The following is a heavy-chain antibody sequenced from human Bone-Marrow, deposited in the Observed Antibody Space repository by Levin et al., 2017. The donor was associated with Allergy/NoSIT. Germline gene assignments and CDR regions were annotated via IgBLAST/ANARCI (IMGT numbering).Heavy chain of an antibody. CDR1: GGSFSGYY. CDR3: ARGGDYDYIWGSYRYPLYFDY. V-gene: IGHV4-34*01. J-gene: IGHJ4*02. Sequence: GSLRLSCAVYGGSFSGYYWSWIRQPPGKGLEWIGEINHSGSTNYNPSLKSRVTISVDTSKNQFSLKLSSVTAADTAVYYCARGGDYDYIWGSYRYPLYFDYWGQGTLVTVSS. D-gene: IGHD3-16*02. CDR2: INHSGST.